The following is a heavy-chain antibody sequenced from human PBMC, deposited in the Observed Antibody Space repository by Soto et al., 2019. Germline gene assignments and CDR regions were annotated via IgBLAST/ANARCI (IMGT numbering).Heavy chain of an antibody. CDR1: GYTFTSYD. J-gene: IGHJ3*02. CDR2: MNPNSGNT. V-gene: IGHV1-8*01. D-gene: IGHD6-19*01. CDR3: ARDKSIAVAGTGLKWPYS. Sequence: ASVKVSCKASGYTFTSYDINWVRQATGQGLEWMGWMNPNSGNTGYAQKFQGRVTMTRNTSISTAYMELSSLRSEDTAVYYCARDKSIAVAGTGLKWPYSWGQGTMVTVSS.